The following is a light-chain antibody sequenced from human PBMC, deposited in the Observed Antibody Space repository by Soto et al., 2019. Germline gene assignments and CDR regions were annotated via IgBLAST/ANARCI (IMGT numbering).Light chain of an antibody. CDR3: QSYDSSLSVSV. CDR2: GNG. J-gene: IGLJ1*01. Sequence: QSVLTQPPSVSGAPGQRVTISCTGSSSNIGAPYDVHWYQQLPGTGPKLLIYGNGNRPSGVPDRFSGSKSGSSASLAISGVQAEDEGDYYGQSYDSSLSVSVFGAGTKLTVL. V-gene: IGLV1-40*01. CDR1: SSNIGAPYD.